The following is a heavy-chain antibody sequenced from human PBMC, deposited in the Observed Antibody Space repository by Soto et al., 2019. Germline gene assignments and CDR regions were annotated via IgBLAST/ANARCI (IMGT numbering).Heavy chain of an antibody. J-gene: IGHJ5*02. D-gene: IGHD4-17*01. CDR3: ARAKGLVTVSTSWFDP. CDR2: IYYSGST. Sequence: SETLSLTCTVSGGSINSGDYYWSWIRQPPGKGLEWIGYIYYSGSTYYNPSLKSRVSISADTSKNQFSLKLSSVTAADTAVYYCARAKGLVTVSTSWFDPWGQGTLVTVSS. V-gene: IGHV4-30-4*01. CDR1: GGSINSGDYY.